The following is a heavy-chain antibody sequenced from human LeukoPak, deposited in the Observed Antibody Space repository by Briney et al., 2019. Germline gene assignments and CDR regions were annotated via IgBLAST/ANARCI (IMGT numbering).Heavy chain of an antibody. CDR2: ISSSSSYI. V-gene: IGHV3-21*01. Sequence: GGSLRLSCAASGFTFSSYSMNWVRQAPGKGLEWVSSISSSSSYIYYADSVKGRFTISRDNAKNSLYLQMNSLRAEDTAVYYCARDRWTTVTPGGYWGQGTLVTVSS. CDR1: GFTFSSYS. CDR3: ARDRWTTVTPGGY. J-gene: IGHJ4*02. D-gene: IGHD4-17*01.